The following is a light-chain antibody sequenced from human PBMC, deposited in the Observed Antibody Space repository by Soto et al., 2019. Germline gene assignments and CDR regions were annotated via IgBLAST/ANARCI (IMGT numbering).Light chain of an antibody. J-gene: IGKJ3*01. CDR1: QGISIY. CDR2: GAS. CDR3: QTYYSGLFT. V-gene: IGKV1-27*01. Sequence: DIQMTKSPSSLSASVGDRVTITCRASQGISIYLAWYQQKPGKVPKFLIYGASTLQSGVPSRFSGSGSGTDFTLTITSLQAEDVATYYCQTYYSGLFTFGPGTKVDIK.